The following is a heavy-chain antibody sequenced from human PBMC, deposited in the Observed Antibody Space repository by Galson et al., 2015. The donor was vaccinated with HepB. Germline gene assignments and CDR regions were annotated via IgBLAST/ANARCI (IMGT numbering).Heavy chain of an antibody. J-gene: IGHJ2*01. Sequence: QVQLQESGPGLVKPSETLSLTCTVSGGSISSYYWSWIRQPPGKGLEWIGYIYYSGSTNYNPSLKSRVTISVDTSKNQFSLKLSSMTAADTAVYYCARQLRYFDLWGRGTLVTVSS. V-gene: IGHV4-59*08. CDR3: ARQLRYFDL. CDR1: GGSISSYY. CDR2: IYYSGST.